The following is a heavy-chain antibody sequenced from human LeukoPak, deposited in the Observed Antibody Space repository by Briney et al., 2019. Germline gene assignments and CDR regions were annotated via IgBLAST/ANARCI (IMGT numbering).Heavy chain of an antibody. J-gene: IGHJ5*02. CDR3: ARMQLSDDDIVVVPAAKGYDP. D-gene: IGHD2-2*01. V-gene: IGHV4-31*03. Sequence: PSETLSLTCTVSGGSISSGGYYWSWIRQHPGKGLEWIGYIYYSGSTYYNPSLKSRVTISVDKSKNQFSLKLSSVTAADTAVYYCARMQLSDDDIVVVPAAKGYDPWGQGTLVAVSS. CDR1: GGSISSGGYY. CDR2: IYYSGST.